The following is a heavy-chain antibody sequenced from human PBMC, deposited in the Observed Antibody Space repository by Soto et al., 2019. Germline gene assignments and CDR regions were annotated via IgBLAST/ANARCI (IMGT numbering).Heavy chain of an antibody. V-gene: IGHV4-4*07. CDR2: IYTSGST. D-gene: IGHD6-19*01. J-gene: IGHJ6*02. CDR1: GGSISSYY. Sequence: SSETLSLTCTVSGGSISSYYWSWIRQPAGKGLEWIGRIYTSGSTNYNPSLKSRVTMSVDTSKNQFSLKLSSVTAADTAVYYCARDHWYSSGWYYPTYYYYYGMDVWGQGTTVTVSS. CDR3: ARDHWYSSGWYYPTYYYYYGMDV.